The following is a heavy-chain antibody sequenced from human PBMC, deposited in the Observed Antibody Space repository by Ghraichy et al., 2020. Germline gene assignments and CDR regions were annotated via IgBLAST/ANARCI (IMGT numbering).Heavy chain of an antibody. Sequence: SETLSLTCTVSGGSISSYYWSWIRQPPGKGLEWIGYIYYSGSTNYNPSLKSRVTISVDTSKNQFSLKLSSVTAADTAVYYCAREYFYDSSLFTGWFDPWGQGTLVTVSS. CDR1: GGSISSYY. V-gene: IGHV4-59*01. CDR3: AREYFYDSSLFTGWFDP. D-gene: IGHD3-22*01. CDR2: IYYSGST. J-gene: IGHJ5*02.